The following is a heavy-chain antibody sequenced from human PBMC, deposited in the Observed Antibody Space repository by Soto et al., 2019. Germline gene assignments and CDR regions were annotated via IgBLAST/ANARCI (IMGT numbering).Heavy chain of an antibody. Sequence: SETLSLTCTVSGGSASSGSYYWSWIRQPPGKGLEWIGYIYYSGSTNYNPSLKSRVTISVDTSKNQFSLKLSSVTAADTAVYYCARAGTLKQKRDIVVVPAAIVFSLYGMYACGQGTTVTVSS. V-gene: IGHV4-61*01. J-gene: IGHJ6*02. D-gene: IGHD2-2*01. CDR2: IYYSGST. CDR3: ARAGTLKQKRDIVVVPAAIVFSLYGMYA. CDR1: GGSASSGSYY.